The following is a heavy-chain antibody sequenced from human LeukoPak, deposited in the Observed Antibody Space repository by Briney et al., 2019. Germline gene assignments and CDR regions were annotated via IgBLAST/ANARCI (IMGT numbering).Heavy chain of an antibody. CDR1: GFTFSSYG. Sequence: GGSLRLSCAASGFTFSSYGMHWVRQAPGKGLEWVAVIWYDGSNKYYADSVKGRFTISRDNAKNTLYLQMNSLRAEDTAVYYCARDNGNYDFWSGSRYYGMDVWGQGTTVTVSS. CDR3: ARDNGNYDFWSGSRYYGMDV. V-gene: IGHV3-33*01. J-gene: IGHJ6*02. D-gene: IGHD3-3*01. CDR2: IWYDGSNK.